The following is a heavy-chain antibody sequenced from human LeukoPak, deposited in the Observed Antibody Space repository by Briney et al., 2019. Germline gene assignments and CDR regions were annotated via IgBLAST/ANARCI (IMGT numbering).Heavy chain of an antibody. V-gene: IGHV3-33*01. Sequence: GGSLRLSCAASGSTFSSYGMHWVRQAPGKGLEWVAVIWYDGSNKYYADSVKGRFTISRDNSKNTLYLQMNSLRAEDTAVYYCARDGYDGAFDIWGQGTMVTVSS. CDR3: ARDGYDGAFDI. CDR2: IWYDGSNK. CDR1: GSTFSSYG. J-gene: IGHJ3*02. D-gene: IGHD5-12*01.